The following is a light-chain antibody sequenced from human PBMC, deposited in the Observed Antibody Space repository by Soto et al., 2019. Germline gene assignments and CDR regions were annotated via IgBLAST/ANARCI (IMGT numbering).Light chain of an antibody. CDR2: DVT. J-gene: IGLJ2*01. CDR1: SSDLGTYNY. CDR3: SSYAGTYTYVV. Sequence: QSALTQPRSVSGSPGQSVTISCSGTSSDLGTYNYVSWYQHFPGKAPKLIIYDVTKRASWVPDRFSGSKSYNTASLTISGLQAEDEDDYYCSSYAGTYTYVVVGGGTKVTVL. V-gene: IGLV2-11*01.